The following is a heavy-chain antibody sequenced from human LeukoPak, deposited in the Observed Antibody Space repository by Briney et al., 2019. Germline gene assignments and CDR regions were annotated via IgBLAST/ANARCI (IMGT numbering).Heavy chain of an antibody. Sequence: SVKVSCKASGGTFSSYAISWVRQAPGQGLEWMGGIIPIFGTANYAQKFQGRVTITADESTSTAYMELSSLRSEDTAVYYCCIMVRGANLLDYWGQGTLVTVSS. CDR3: CIMVRGANLLDY. CDR1: GGTFSSYA. J-gene: IGHJ4*02. V-gene: IGHV1-69*13. D-gene: IGHD3-10*01. CDR2: IIPIFGTA.